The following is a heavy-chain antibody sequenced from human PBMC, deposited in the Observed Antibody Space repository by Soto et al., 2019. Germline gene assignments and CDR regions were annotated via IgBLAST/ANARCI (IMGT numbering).Heavy chain of an antibody. J-gene: IGHJ3*02. Sequence: SETLSLTCTVSGGSISSGGYYWSWIRQHPGKGLEWIGYIYYSGSTYYNPSLKSRVTISVDTSKNQFSLKLSSVTAADTAVYYCARVSEDSSGYYYARDDAFDIWGQGTMVTVAS. V-gene: IGHV4-31*03. CDR2: IYYSGST. D-gene: IGHD3-22*01. CDR3: ARVSEDSSGYYYARDDAFDI. CDR1: GGSISSGGYY.